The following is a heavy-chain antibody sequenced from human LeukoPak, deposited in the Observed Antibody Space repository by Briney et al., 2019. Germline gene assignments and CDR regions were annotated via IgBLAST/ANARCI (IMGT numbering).Heavy chain of an antibody. J-gene: IGHJ4*02. Sequence: SETLSLTCTVSGGSISSYHWSWIRQPPGKGLEWIGYIYYSGSTNYNPSLKSRVTISVDTSKNQFSLKLSSVTAADTAVYYCARWGLIVGATGEHSYFDYWGQGTLVTVSS. CDR3: ARWGLIVGATGEHSYFDY. CDR1: GGSISSYH. D-gene: IGHD1-26*01. V-gene: IGHV4-59*01. CDR2: IYYSGST.